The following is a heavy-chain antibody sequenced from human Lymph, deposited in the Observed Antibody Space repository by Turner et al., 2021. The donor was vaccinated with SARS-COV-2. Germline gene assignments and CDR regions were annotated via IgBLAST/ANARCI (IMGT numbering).Heavy chain of an antibody. V-gene: IGHV1-8*01. D-gene: IGHD6-25*01. CDR3: AKGDGYPPHGLLDP. J-gene: IGHJ5*02. CDR2: MNANSGYT. Sequence: QVQLVQSGAAVKKPGASVKVSCKASGYTFTSYDINWVRQATGQGLEWMGWMNANSGYTGYAQKFQGRVTMTRNTSISTAYMELNSLTSDDTAVYYCAKGDGYPPHGLLDPWGQGTLVTVSS. CDR1: GYTFTSYD.